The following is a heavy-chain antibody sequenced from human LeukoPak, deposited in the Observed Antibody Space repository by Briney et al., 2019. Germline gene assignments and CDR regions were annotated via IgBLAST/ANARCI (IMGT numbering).Heavy chain of an antibody. D-gene: IGHD6-6*01. CDR1: GGSISRSTYY. CDR3: ARHFRQLEAINY. CDR2: IFYSGTT. Sequence: PSETLSLTCTVSGGSISRSTYYWGWIRQPPGKGLEWIGSIFYSGTTYYNPSLRSRVTISVDTSKNQFALKLSSVTAADTAVYYCARHFRQLEAINYWGQGTLVTVSS. V-gene: IGHV4-39*01. J-gene: IGHJ4*02.